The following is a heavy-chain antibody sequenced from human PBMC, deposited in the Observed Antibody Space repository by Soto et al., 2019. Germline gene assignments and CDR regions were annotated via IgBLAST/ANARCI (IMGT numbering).Heavy chain of an antibody. V-gene: IGHV4-61*01. CDR3: ARDGGYYDILTGLHYYYYGMDV. Sequence: SETLSLTCTVSGGSVSSGSYYWSWIRQPPGKGLEWVGYIYYSGSTNYNPSLKSRVTISVDTSKNQFSLKLSSVTAADTAVYYCARDGGYYDILTGLHYYYYGMDVWGQGTTVTVSS. CDR2: IYYSGST. CDR1: GGSVSSGSYY. D-gene: IGHD3-9*01. J-gene: IGHJ6*02.